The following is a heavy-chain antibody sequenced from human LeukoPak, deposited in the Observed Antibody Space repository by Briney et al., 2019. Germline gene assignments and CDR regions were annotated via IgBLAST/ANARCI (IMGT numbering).Heavy chain of an antibody. CDR2: IYSGGST. Sequence: GGSLRLSCAASGFTVSSNYMSWVRQAPGKGLEWVSVIYSGGSTYYADSVKGRFTISRDNSKNTLYLQMNSLRAEDTAVYYCATTVTTSPPASLDYWGQGTLVTVSS. CDR3: ATTVTTSPPASLDY. J-gene: IGHJ4*02. D-gene: IGHD4-17*01. CDR1: GFTVSSNY. V-gene: IGHV3-66*01.